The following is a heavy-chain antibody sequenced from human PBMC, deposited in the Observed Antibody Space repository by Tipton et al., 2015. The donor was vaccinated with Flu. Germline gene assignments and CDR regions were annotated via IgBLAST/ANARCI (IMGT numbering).Heavy chain of an antibody. Sequence: TLSLTCTVSGGSISSGSYYWSWIRQPAGKGLEWIGRIYTSGSTNYNPPLKSRVTISVDTSKNQFSLKLSSVTAADTAVYYCARSKYPPQGGVVDDYWGQGTLVTVSS. J-gene: IGHJ4*02. D-gene: IGHD3-3*01. CDR2: IYTSGST. CDR1: GGSISSGSYY. CDR3: ARSKYPPQGGVVDDY. V-gene: IGHV4-61*02.